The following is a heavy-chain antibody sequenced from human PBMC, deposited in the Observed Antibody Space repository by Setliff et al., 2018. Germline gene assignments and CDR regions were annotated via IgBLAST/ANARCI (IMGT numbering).Heavy chain of an antibody. Sequence: PGGSLRLSCVASSFNLANYAVTWVRQAPGKGLEWVSSIHSDGITTYYADSVKGRFTISRDSSRNTLSLQMNSLRAEDTASYYCARDPNGDYVGAFDPWGQGIVVTVSS. D-gene: IGHD4-17*01. CDR2: IHSDGITT. CDR1: SFNLANYA. V-gene: IGHV3-23*01. CDR3: ARDPNGDYVGAFDP. J-gene: IGHJ5*02.